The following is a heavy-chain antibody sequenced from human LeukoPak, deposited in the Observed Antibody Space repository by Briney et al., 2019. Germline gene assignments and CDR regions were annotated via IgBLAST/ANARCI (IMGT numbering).Heavy chain of an antibody. J-gene: IGHJ6*03. V-gene: IGHV4-39*07. CDR3: AREARAYSLSGAYYYYYMDV. CDR1: GGSISSSSYY. D-gene: IGHD2-8*02. Sequence: PSETLSLTCTVSGGSISSSSYYWGWIRQPPGKGLEWIGEINHSGSTNYNPSLKSRVTISVDTSKNQFSLKLSSVTAADTAVYYCAREARAYSLSGAYYYYYMDVWGKGTTVTVSS. CDR2: INHSGST.